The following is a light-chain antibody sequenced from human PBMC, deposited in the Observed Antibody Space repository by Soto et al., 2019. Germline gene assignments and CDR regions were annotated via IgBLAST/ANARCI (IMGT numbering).Light chain of an antibody. CDR3: QQANSLPST. CDR1: QDIARW. Sequence: DIQMTQSPFSVSASVGDRVTITYRASQDIARWLDWYQQKPAKAPTLLIYAATSLQKGVPSRFSGSGAGTDFTLTISSLQPEDFATYYCQQANSLPSTYGQGTRLEIK. J-gene: IGKJ5*01. CDR2: AAT. V-gene: IGKV1D-12*01.